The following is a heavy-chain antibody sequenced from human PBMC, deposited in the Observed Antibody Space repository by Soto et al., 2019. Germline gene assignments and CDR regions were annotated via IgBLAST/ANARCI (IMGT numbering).Heavy chain of an antibody. CDR1: GGSISSYY. Sequence: SETLSLTCTVSGGSISSYYWSWIRQPPGKGLEWIGYIYYSGSTNYNPSLKSRVTISVDTSKNQFSLKLSSVTAAYTAVYYCARGQLWHENWGQGTLVTVSS. J-gene: IGHJ4*02. CDR3: ARGQLWHEN. D-gene: IGHD5-18*01. CDR2: IYYSGST. V-gene: IGHV4-59*01.